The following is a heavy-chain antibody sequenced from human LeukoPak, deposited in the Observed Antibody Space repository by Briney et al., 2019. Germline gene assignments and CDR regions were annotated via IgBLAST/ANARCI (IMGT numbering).Heavy chain of an antibody. CDR1: GFTFSSYA. V-gene: IGHV3-23*01. D-gene: IGHD1-7*01. J-gene: IGHJ4*02. CDR3: AKDVYNWNFYFDY. Sequence: GGSLILSCAASGFTFSSYAMSWVRQAPGKGLEWVSAISASGYSTYYADSVKGRFTISRDNSKKTLYLQMNSLRAEDTAIFYCAKDVYNWNFYFDYWGQGTLVTVSS. CDR2: ISASGYST.